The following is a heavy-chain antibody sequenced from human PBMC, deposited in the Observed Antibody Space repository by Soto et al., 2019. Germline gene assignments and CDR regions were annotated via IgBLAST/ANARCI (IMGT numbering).Heavy chain of an antibody. Sequence: TGGSLRLSCAASGFTFSSYAMSWVRQAPGKGLEWVSAISGSGGSTYYADSVKGRFTISRDNSKNTLYLQMNSLRAEDTAVYYCAKDQDYYDSSGYFADDAFDIWGQGTMVTVSS. D-gene: IGHD3-22*01. CDR1: GFTFSSYA. V-gene: IGHV3-23*01. J-gene: IGHJ3*02. CDR3: AKDQDYYDSSGYFADDAFDI. CDR2: ISGSGGST.